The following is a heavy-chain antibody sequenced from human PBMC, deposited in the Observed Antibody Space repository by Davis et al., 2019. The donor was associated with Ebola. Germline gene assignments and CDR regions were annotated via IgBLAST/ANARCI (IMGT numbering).Heavy chain of an antibody. D-gene: IGHD3-10*01. CDR1: GGSISSYY. Sequence: MPSETLSLTCTVSGGSISSYYWSWIRQPPGKGLEWIGYIYYSGSTNYNPSLKSRVTISVDTSKNQFSLQLNSVTPEDTAVYYCARDTGVMVIYYGSGRGYGMDVWGQGTTVTVSS. V-gene: IGHV4-59*12. CDR3: ARDTGVMVIYYGSGRGYGMDV. CDR2: IYYSGST. J-gene: IGHJ6*02.